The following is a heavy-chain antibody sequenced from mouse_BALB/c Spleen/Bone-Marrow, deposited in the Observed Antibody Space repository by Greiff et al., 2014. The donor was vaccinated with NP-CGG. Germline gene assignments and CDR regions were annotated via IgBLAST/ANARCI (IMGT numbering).Heavy chain of an antibody. J-gene: IGHJ3*01. CDR2: ISGGGSCI. CDR1: GFTFSSYG. D-gene: IGHD2-12*01. CDR3: AREGYNYYWFAD. V-gene: IGHV5-9-2*01. Sequence: EVQLVESGGDLVKPGGSLKLSCAASGFTFSSYGMSWVRQTPEKRLEWVATISGGGSCIYYADNVKGRFIISRDNAKNNLYLQMRRLGAEDTALYYCAREGYNYYWFADWGQGTLVTVSA.